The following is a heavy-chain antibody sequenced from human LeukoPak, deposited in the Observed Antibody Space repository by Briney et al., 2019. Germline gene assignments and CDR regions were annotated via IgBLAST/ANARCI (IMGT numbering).Heavy chain of an antibody. Sequence: GGSLRLSCAASGFTFSSYSMNWVRQAPGKGLEWVSSISSSSSSIYYADSVKCRFTISRDNAKNSLYLQMNSLRAEDTAVYYCAREELRFLEWSLYYYYGMDVWGQGTTVTVSS. CDR2: ISSSSSSI. D-gene: IGHD3-3*01. J-gene: IGHJ6*02. CDR1: GFTFSSYS. V-gene: IGHV3-21*01. CDR3: AREELRFLEWSLYYYYGMDV.